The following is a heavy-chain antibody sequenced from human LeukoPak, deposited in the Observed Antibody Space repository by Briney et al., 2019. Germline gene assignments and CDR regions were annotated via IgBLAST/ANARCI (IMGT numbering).Heavy chain of an antibody. V-gene: IGHV3-15*01. CDR3: TTEEGSGLYYFDY. Sequence: GGSLRLSCAASGFPFNTYAMNWVRQAPGKGLEWVGRIKSKTDGGTTDYAAPVKGRFTISRDDSKNTLYLQMNSLKTEDTAVYYCTTEEGSGLYYFDYWGQGTLVTVSS. J-gene: IGHJ4*02. CDR2: IKSKTDGGTT. CDR1: GFPFNTYA. D-gene: IGHD3-3*01.